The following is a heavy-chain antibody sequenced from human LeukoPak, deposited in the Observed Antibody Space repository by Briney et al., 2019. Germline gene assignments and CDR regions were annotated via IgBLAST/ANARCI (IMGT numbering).Heavy chain of an antibody. V-gene: IGHV1-2*02. CDR2: INPNSGGT. J-gene: IGHJ4*02. CDR3: AREGVVGSSVVFDY. D-gene: IGHD2-21*01. CDR1: VYTFTGYY. Sequence: ASVKDSCKASVYTFTGYYMHWVRQAPGQGLEWMGWINPNSGGTNYARKFQGRVTMTRDTSISTAYMELSRLRSDDTAVYYCAREGVVGSSVVFDYWGQGSLVTVYS.